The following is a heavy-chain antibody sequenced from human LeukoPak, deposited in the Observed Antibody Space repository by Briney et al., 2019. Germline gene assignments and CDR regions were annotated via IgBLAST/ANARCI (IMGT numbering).Heavy chain of an antibody. Sequence: GGSLRLSCAASGFTFSSYSMNWVRRAPGKGLQWLASISSSSSYMFYADSVEGRFTISRDNAKKSLYLQMNSLRSEDTALYYCVRVVPETGTLDYWGQGALVTVSS. CDR2: ISSSSSYM. V-gene: IGHV3-21*01. J-gene: IGHJ4*02. D-gene: IGHD1-1*01. CDR3: VRVVPETGTLDY. CDR1: GFTFSSYS.